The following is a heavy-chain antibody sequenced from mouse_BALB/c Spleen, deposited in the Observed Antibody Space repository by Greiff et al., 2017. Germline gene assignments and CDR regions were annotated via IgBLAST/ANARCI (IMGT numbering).Heavy chain of an antibody. CDR3: ARSRRGGAMDY. Sequence: EVKLMESGGGLVKPGGSLKLSCAASGFAFSSYDMSWVRQTPAKRLEWVAYISSGGGSTYYPDTVKGRFTISRDNAKNTLYLQMSSLKSEDTAMYYCARSRRGGAMDYWGQGTSVTVSS. CDR2: ISSGGGST. J-gene: IGHJ4*01. CDR1: GFAFSSYD. V-gene: IGHV5-12-1*01.